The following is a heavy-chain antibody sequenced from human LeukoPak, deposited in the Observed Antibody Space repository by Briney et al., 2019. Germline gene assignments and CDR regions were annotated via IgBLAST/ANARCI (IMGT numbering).Heavy chain of an antibody. CDR3: ARVRVEEGYYYGMDV. CDR1: GGSISSGSYY. Sequence: KSSQTLSLTCTVSGGSISSGSYYWSWIRQPAGKGLEWIGRIYTSGSTNYNPSLKSRVTISVDTSKNQFSLKLSSVTAADTAVYYCARVRVEEGYYYGMDVWGQGTTVTVSS. V-gene: IGHV4-61*02. D-gene: IGHD2-15*01. CDR2: IYTSGST. J-gene: IGHJ6*02.